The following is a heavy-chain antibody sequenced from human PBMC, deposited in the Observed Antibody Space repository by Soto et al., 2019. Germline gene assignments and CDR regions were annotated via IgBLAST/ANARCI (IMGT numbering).Heavy chain of an antibody. CDR3: AKDTGRSDAFDI. J-gene: IGHJ3*02. Sequence: QVQLVESGGGVVQPGRSLRLSCAASGFTFSSYGMHWVRQAPGKGLEWEAVISYDGSNKYYADSVKGRFTISRDNSKNTLYLQMNSLRAEDTAVYYCAKDTGRSDAFDIWGQGTMVTVSS. CDR2: ISYDGSNK. CDR1: GFTFSSYG. V-gene: IGHV3-30*18. D-gene: IGHD4-4*01.